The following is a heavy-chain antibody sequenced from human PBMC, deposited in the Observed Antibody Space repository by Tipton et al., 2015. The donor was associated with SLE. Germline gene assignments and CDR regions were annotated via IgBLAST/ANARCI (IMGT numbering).Heavy chain of an antibody. CDR3: ARETGDYVYGMDV. V-gene: IGHV4-39*07. CDR1: GGSISSYY. J-gene: IGHJ6*02. Sequence: TLSLTCTVSGGSISSYYWGWIRQPPGKGLEWIGSIYYSGSTYYNPSLKSRVTISVDTSKNQFFLKMSSVTAADTAVYYCARETGDYVYGMDVWGQGTTVTVSS. CDR2: IYYSGST.